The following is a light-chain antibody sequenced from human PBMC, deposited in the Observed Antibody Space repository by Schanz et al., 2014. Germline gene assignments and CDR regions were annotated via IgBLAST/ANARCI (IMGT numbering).Light chain of an antibody. V-gene: IGKV3-20*01. Sequence: EIVLTQSPGTLSLSPGERATLSCRASQSVSGSFLAWYQQKPGQAPRLLIYGALSRATGIPDRFSGSGSGTDYTLTISRLEPEDFAVYYCQQYGSSLPYTFGPGTKVDIK. CDR3: QQYGSSLPYT. J-gene: IGKJ3*01. CDR1: QSVSGSF. CDR2: GAL.